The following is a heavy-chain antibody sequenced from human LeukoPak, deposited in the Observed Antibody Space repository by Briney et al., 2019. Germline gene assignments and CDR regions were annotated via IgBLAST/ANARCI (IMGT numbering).Heavy chain of an antibody. Sequence: SETLSLTCTVSGGSISSSSYYWGWIRQPPGKGLEWIGSIYYSGSTYYNPSLKGRVTISVDTSKNQFSLKLSSVTAADTAVYYCARGGSSGYLGNWFDPWGQGTLVTVSS. V-gene: IGHV4-39*07. D-gene: IGHD3-22*01. CDR1: GGSISSSSYY. CDR2: IYYSGST. CDR3: ARGGSSGYLGNWFDP. J-gene: IGHJ5*02.